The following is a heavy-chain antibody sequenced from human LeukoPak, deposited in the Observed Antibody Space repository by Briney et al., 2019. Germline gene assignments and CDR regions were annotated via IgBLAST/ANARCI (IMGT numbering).Heavy chain of an antibody. Sequence: ASVKVSCKASGYTFTGYYMHWVRQAPGQGLEWMGWISGYNGNTNYAQKLQGRVTMTTDTSTSTAYMELRSLRSDDTAVYYCARDQYYDSKGWFDPWGQGTLVTVSS. V-gene: IGHV1-18*04. D-gene: IGHD3-22*01. CDR1: GYTFTGYY. J-gene: IGHJ5*02. CDR2: ISGYNGNT. CDR3: ARDQYYDSKGWFDP.